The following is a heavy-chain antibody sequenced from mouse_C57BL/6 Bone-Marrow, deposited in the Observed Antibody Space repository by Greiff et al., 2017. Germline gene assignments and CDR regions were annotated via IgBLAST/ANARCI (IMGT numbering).Heavy chain of an antibody. CDR3: AFTTVVDY. J-gene: IGHJ2*01. V-gene: IGHV1-82*01. CDR2: IYPGDGDT. D-gene: IGHD1-1*01. CDR1: GYAFSSSW. Sequence: QVQLKESGPELVKPGASVKISCKASGYAFSSSWMNWVKQRPGKGLEWIGRIYPGDGDTNYNGKFKGKATLTADKSSSTAYMQLSSLTSEDSAVYFCAFTTVVDYWGQGTTLTVSA.